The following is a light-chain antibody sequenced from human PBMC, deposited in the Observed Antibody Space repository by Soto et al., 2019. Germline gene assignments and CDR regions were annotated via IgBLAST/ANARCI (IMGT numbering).Light chain of an antibody. CDR3: QFYGDPPKT. CDR1: QSVSSNF. CDR2: DAS. J-gene: IGKJ1*01. Sequence: EIVLTQTPGTLSLSPGERGTLSCRASQSVSSNFLAWYQQKPGQAPRLLIFDASTRATGIPDRFTGSGSGTDFTLTISRLEPEDFAVYYCQFYGDPPKTFGQGTNVEIQ. V-gene: IGKV3-20*01.